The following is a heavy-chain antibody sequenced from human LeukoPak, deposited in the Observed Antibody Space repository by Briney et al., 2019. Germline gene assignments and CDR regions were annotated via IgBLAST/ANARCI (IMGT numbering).Heavy chain of an antibody. CDR1: GGSISSYY. Sequence: SETLSLTCTVSGGSISSYYWSWIRQPAGKGLEWIGRIYTSGSTNYNPSLESRVTMSVDTSTNQFSLKLSSVTAADTAVYYCARVGDSSGYENWFDPWGQGTLVTVSS. J-gene: IGHJ5*02. V-gene: IGHV4-4*07. D-gene: IGHD3-22*01. CDR3: ARVGDSSGYENWFDP. CDR2: IYTSGST.